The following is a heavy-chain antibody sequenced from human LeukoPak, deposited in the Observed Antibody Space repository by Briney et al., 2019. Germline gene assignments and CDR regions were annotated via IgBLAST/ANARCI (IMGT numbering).Heavy chain of an antibody. J-gene: IGHJ4*02. V-gene: IGHV3-11*04. CDR1: GFTFSESY. CDR3: GRGHWGLDY. CDR2: ISQTGDDT. Sequence: GGSLILSCAASGFTFSESYMTWIRQAPGKGLELVSYISQTGDDTYYVDSVKGRFTISRDNAKNSLYLQMNSLRAEDTAIYYCGRGHWGLDYWGQGTLVTVSS. D-gene: IGHD7-27*01.